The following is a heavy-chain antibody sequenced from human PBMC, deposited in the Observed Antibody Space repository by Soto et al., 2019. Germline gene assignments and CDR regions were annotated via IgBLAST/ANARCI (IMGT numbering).Heavy chain of an antibody. D-gene: IGHD6-13*01. CDR3: ARGRVTAGPFDY. Sequence: SETLSLTCTVSGGSISSYYWSWIRQPPGKGLEWIGYIYYSGSTNYNPSLKSRATISVDTSKNQFSLKLSSVTAADTAVYYCARGRVTAGPFDYWGQGTLVTVSS. CDR1: GGSISSYY. J-gene: IGHJ4*02. V-gene: IGHV4-59*01. CDR2: IYYSGST.